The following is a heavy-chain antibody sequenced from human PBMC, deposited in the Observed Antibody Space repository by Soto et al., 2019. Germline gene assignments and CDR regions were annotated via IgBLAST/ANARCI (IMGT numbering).Heavy chain of an antibody. Sequence: PSETLSLTCTVSGGSISSSSFYWGWIRQPPGKGLEWIGNIYYIGSTYYNPSLRSRVTISVDTSKNQFSLKLSSVTAADTAVYYCASDSGSYSRDYWGQGTLVTVS. CDR3: ASDSGSYSRDY. CDR1: GGSISSSSFY. J-gene: IGHJ4*02. D-gene: IGHD6-19*01. V-gene: IGHV4-39*01. CDR2: IYYIGST.